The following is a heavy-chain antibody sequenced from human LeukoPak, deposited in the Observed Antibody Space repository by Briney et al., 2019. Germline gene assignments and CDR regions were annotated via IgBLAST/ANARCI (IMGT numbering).Heavy chain of an antibody. D-gene: IGHD3-22*01. CDR1: GYTFNSYD. CDR2: MNPNSGNT. J-gene: IGHJ5*02. CDR3: ARALARTYYYDSRGYHNWFDP. Sequence: ASVKVSCKASGYTFNSYDINWVRQASGQGLEWMGWMNPNSGNTGSAQKFQGWVTMTRDTSISTAYMELSRLRSDDTAMYYCARALARTYYYDSRGYHNWFDPWGQGTLVTVSS. V-gene: IGHV1-8*01.